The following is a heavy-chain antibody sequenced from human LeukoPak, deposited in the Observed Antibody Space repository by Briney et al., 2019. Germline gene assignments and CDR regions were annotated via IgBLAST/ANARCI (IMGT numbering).Heavy chain of an antibody. CDR3: ARDGGTGEYFQH. Sequence: PGGSLRLSCAASGGTFSSYPISWVRQAPGQRLEWMGGIIPIFGTANFAQKSQARVTITADKSTSTAYMELSSLRSEDTAVYYCARDGGTGEYFQHWGQGTLVTVSS. J-gene: IGHJ1*01. CDR1: GGTFSSYP. D-gene: IGHD3-16*01. V-gene: IGHV1-69*06. CDR2: IIPIFGTA.